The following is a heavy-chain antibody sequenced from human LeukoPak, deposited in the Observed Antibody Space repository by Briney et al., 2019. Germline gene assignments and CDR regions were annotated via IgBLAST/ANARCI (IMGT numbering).Heavy chain of an antibody. CDR1: GGSISSSSYY. CDR2: IYYSGST. Sequence: PSETLSLTCTVSGGSISSSSYYWGWIRQPPGKGLEWIGSIYYSGSTYYNPSLKSRVTISVDTSKNQFSLKLSSVTAADTAVYYCARDWFWVHMPPGGVYGMDVWGQGTTVTVSS. D-gene: IGHD3-16*01. J-gene: IGHJ6*02. CDR3: ARDWFWVHMPPGGVYGMDV. V-gene: IGHV4-39*07.